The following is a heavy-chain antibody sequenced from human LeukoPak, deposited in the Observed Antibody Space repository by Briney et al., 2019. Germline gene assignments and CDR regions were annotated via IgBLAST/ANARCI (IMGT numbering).Heavy chain of an antibody. CDR2: IYSSGST. CDR1: GGSISNHY. V-gene: IGHV4-59*11. J-gene: IGHJ4*02. Sequence: PSETLSLTRTVSGGSISNHYWSWIRQPPGKGLEWIGYIYSSGSTNYNPSLKSRVSISVETSKNQFSLKLSSVTAADTAVYYCARRVYCSSTTCSDYWGQGTLVTVSS. CDR3: ARRVYCSSTTCSDY. D-gene: IGHD2-2*01.